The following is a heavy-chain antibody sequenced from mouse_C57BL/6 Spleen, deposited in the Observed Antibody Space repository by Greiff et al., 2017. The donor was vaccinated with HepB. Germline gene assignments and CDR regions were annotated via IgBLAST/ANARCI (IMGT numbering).Heavy chain of an antibody. V-gene: IGHV1-7*01. CDR2: INPSGGDT. Sequence: QVQLKASGAELAKPGASVKLSCKASGYTFTSYWMHWVKQRPGQGLEWIGYINPSGGDTKSKQKFKDKATLTADKSSSTASLQLNSLTYEDSAVYYCARDGSSLYYFDYWGQGTTLTVSS. CDR1: GYTFTSYW. CDR3: ARDGSSLYYFDY. D-gene: IGHD1-1*01. J-gene: IGHJ2*01.